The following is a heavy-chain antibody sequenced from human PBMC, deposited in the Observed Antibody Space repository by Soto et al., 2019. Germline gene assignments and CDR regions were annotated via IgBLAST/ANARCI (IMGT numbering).Heavy chain of an antibody. Sequence: GGSLRLSCAASGFTFSSYAMSWVRQAPGKGLEWVSAISGSGGSTYYVDSVKGRFTISRDNSKNTLYLQMNSLRAEDTAVYYCAKVGAPSSSSWYFDYWGQGTLVTVSS. D-gene: IGHD6-13*01. CDR2: ISGSGGST. CDR1: GFTFSSYA. V-gene: IGHV3-23*01. CDR3: AKVGAPSSSSWYFDY. J-gene: IGHJ4*02.